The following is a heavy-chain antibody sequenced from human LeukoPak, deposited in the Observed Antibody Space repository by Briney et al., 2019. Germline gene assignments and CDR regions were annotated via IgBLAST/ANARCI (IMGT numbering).Heavy chain of an antibody. CDR1: GGSISTYY. V-gene: IGHV4-59*01. CDR2: IYHGGSA. Sequence: PSETLSLTCAVSGGSISTYYWSWIRQPPGKGLEWIGYIYHGGSAMYSPSLRSRVTISVDRPNNHFSLKLTSVTAADTAVYFCAITTRDDFGGYFFDYWGQGTLVTVSS. J-gene: IGHJ4*02. CDR3: AITTRDDFGGYFFDY. D-gene: IGHD4-23*01.